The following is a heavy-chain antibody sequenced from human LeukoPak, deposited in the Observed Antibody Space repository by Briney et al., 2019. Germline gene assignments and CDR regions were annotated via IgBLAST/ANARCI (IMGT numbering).Heavy chain of an antibody. CDR3: ALQGSYDSSGYYFYYFGY. D-gene: IGHD3-22*01. CDR1: GYSFTSYW. J-gene: IGHJ4*02. Sequence: GESLKISCKGSGYSFTSYWIGWVRQMPGKGLEWMGIIYPGDSDTRYSPSFQGQVTISADKSISTAYLQWSSLKASDTAMYYCALQGSYDSSGYYFYYFGYWGQGTLVTVSS. CDR2: IYPGDSDT. V-gene: IGHV5-51*01.